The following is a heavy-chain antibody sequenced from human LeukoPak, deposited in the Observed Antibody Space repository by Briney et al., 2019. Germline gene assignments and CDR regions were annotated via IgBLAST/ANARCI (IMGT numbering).Heavy chain of an antibody. V-gene: IGHV1-69*01. CDR1: GGTFSSYA. Sequence: SVKVSCKASGGTFSSYAISRVRQAPGQGLEWMGGIIPIFGTANYAQKFQGGVTITADESTSTAYMELSSLRSEDTAVYYCTVPAAHYDAFDIWGQGTMVTVSS. J-gene: IGHJ3*02. CDR3: TVPAAHYDAFDI. CDR2: IIPIFGTA. D-gene: IGHD2-2*01.